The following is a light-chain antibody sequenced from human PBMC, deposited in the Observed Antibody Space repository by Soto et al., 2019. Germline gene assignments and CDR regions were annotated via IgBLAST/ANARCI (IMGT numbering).Light chain of an antibody. Sequence: QSVLTQPPSASGTPGQRVTISCSGSNSNLGSNTVNWYQHLPGTAPELLIYNNDQRPSGVPDRFSGSKSGTSASLAISGLQSDDESEFYCAAWDDSLNGWVFGGGTKLTVL. CDR1: NSNLGSNT. J-gene: IGLJ3*02. V-gene: IGLV1-44*01. CDR3: AAWDDSLNGWV. CDR2: NND.